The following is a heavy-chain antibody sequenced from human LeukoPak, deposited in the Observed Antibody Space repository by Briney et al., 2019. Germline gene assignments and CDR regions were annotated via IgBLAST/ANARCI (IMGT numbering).Heavy chain of an antibody. CDR3: ARDLPSVPSTMVRGNY. CDR2: IKQDGSEK. V-gene: IGHV3-7*01. CDR1: GFTFSDYY. D-gene: IGHD3-10*01. Sequence: GGSLRLSCAASGFTFSDYYMSWIRQAPGKGLEWVANIKQDGSEKYYVDSVKGRFTISRDNAKNSLYLQMNSLRAEDTAVYYCARDLPSVPSTMVRGNYWGQGALVTVSS. J-gene: IGHJ4*02.